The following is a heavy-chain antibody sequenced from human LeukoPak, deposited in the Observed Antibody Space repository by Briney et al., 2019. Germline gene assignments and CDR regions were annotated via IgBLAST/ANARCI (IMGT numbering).Heavy chain of an antibody. CDR3: AKGELLSALDY. D-gene: IGHD1-26*01. CDR2: IEKGGSEK. CDR1: GFTFTNYW. Sequence: GGSLRLSCAASGFTFTNYWMTWVRQAPGKGLEWVASIEKGGSEKNYVDSVKGRFTISRDNAKNSLYLQMNSLRAEDTALYYCAKGELLSALDYWGQGTLVTVSS. V-gene: IGHV3-7*03. J-gene: IGHJ4*02.